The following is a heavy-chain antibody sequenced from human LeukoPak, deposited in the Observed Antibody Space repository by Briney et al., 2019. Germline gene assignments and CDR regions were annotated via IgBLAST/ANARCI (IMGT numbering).Heavy chain of an antibody. CDR2: INPNSGGT. D-gene: IGHD3-22*01. CDR3: ARTEVYYYDSSRRFDP. V-gene: IGHV1-2*02. CDR1: GYTFTGYY. J-gene: IGHJ5*02. Sequence: ASVKVSCKASGYTFTGYYMHWVRQAPGQGLEWMGWINPNSGGTNYAQKFQGRVTMTRDTSISTAYMELSRLRSDDTAVYYCARTEVYYYDSSRRFDPWGQGTLVTVPS.